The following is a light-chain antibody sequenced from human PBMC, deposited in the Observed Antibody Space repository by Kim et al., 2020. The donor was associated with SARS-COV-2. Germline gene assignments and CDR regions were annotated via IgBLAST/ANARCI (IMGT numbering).Light chain of an antibody. V-gene: IGKV3-11*01. CDR3: QQRRTWPLT. J-gene: IGKJ4*01. CDR1: RNIGNW. Sequence: EIVLTQSPATLSLSPGERATLSCRASRNIGNWLAWYQQKSGQAPRLFIYDASTRATGVPARFSGSWSGTDFTLTISSLEPEDFAVYYCQQRRTWPLTFGGGTKLEI. CDR2: DAS.